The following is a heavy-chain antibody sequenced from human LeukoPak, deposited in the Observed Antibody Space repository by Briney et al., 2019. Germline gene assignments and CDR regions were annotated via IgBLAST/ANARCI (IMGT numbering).Heavy chain of an antibody. CDR3: ARSENGGAGENY. CDR1: GYTFSSYA. J-gene: IGHJ4*02. D-gene: IGHD2-21*01. Sequence: SVKVSCKASGYTFSSYAISWVRQAPGQGLEWMGGIIPIFGTANYAQKFQGRVTITADESTSTAYMELSSLRSEDTAVYYCARSENGGAGENYWGQGTLVTVSS. V-gene: IGHV1-69*13. CDR2: IIPIFGTA.